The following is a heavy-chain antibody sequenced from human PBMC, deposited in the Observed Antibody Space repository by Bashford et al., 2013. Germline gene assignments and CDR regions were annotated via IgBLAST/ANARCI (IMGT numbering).Heavy chain of an antibody. V-gene: IGHV3-48*01. J-gene: IGHJ5*02. D-gene: IGHD2-21*02. Sequence: GGSLRLSCAASGFTFSTYTMNWVRQAPGKGLEWVSYISTSSSTIYYADSVKGRFTISRDNAKNSLYLQMNSLRVEDTAVFYCARADCRGGDCAIDRWGQGTLVTVSS. CDR1: GFTFSTYT. CDR2: ISTSSSTI. CDR3: ARADCRGGDCAIDR.